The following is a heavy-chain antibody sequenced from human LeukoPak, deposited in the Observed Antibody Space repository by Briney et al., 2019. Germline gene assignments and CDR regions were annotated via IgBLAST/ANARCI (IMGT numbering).Heavy chain of an antibody. CDR2: IWYDGSNK. D-gene: IGHD2-2*01. V-gene: IGHV3-33*01. CDR3: NTDLNVYCSSTTCDFDY. J-gene: IGHJ4*02. CDR1: GFTFSSYG. Sequence: GESLRLSCAASGFTFSSYGMHWVRQAPGKGLEWVAVIWYDGSNKYYADSVKGRFTISRDNSKNTLYLQMNSLRAEDTAVYYCNTDLNVYCSSTTCDFDYWGQGILVTVSS.